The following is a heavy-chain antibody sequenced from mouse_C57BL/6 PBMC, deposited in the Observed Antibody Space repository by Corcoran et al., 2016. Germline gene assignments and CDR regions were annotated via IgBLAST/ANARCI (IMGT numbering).Heavy chain of an antibody. CDR1: GYTFTSYW. J-gene: IGHJ4*01. D-gene: IGHD1-1*01. CDR2: IDPSDSYT. Sequence: QVQLQQPGAELVKPGASVKLSCKASGYTFTSYWMQWVKQRPGQGLEWIGEIDPSDSYTNYNQKFKGKATLTVDTSSSTAYMQLSSLTSEDSAVYYCALTVVAHGNAMDYWGQGTSVTVSS. CDR3: ALTVVAHGNAMDY. V-gene: IGHV1-50*01.